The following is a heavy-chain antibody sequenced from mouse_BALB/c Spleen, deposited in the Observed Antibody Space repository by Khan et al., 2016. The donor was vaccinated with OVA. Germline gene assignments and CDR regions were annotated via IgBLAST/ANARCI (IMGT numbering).Heavy chain of an antibody. J-gene: IGHJ4*01. CDR3: ARQPYYHYNIMDY. D-gene: IGHD2-10*01. V-gene: IGHV2-6-1*01. Sequence: VELVESGPDLVAPSQSLSITCTISGFSLTNYGVHWIRQPPGKGLEWLVVIWSDGSTTYNSALKSRLTITKDNSKSQVFLQMNSLQTDDTAIYFCARQPYYHYNIMDYWGQGTSVTVSS. CDR1: GFSLTNYG. CDR2: IWSDGST.